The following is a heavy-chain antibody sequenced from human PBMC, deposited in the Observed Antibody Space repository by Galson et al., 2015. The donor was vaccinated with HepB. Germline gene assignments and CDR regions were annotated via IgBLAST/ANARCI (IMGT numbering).Heavy chain of an antibody. J-gene: IGHJ4*02. CDR1: GYTFITYA. Sequence: SVKVSCKASGYTFITYAVNWVRQAPGHGLEWMGWIYTKTGKPTYAQGFTGRFVFSLDTSVNSAYLQISNLKAEDTAVYYCARVRGGTSGPNFDYWGQGTLITVSS. D-gene: IGHD4-23*01. CDR3: ARVRGGTSGPNFDY. CDR2: IYTKTGKP. V-gene: IGHV7-4-1*02.